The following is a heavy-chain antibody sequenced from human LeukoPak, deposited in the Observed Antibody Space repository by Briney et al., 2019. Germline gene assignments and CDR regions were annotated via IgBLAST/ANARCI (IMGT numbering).Heavy chain of an antibody. J-gene: IGHJ5*02. D-gene: IGHD5-12*01. CDR3: AKDTHSGYYNP. CDR1: GSTFSTFG. CDR2: IRFDGSNK. Sequence: GGSLRLSWPASGSTFSTFGMHWVRQAQAKGRGWVAFIRFDGSNKYYADSVKGRFTISRDNSKSTLYLQMNSLRPEGTAVYYCAKDTHSGYYNPWGQGTLVTVSS. V-gene: IGHV3-30*02.